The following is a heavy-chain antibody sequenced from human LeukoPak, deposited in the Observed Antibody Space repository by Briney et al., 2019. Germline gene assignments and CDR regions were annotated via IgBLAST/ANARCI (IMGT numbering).Heavy chain of an antibody. D-gene: IGHD3-16*01. CDR1: GGSISSGGYY. CDR3: VGGAAGYFDY. Sequence: PSQTLSLTCTVSGGSISSGGYYWSWIRQHPGKGLEWIGYIYYSGSTYYNPSLKSRVTISVDTSKNQFSLKLSSVTAADTAVYYCVGGAAGYFDYWGQGTLVTVSS. CDR2: IYYSGST. J-gene: IGHJ4*02. V-gene: IGHV4-31*03.